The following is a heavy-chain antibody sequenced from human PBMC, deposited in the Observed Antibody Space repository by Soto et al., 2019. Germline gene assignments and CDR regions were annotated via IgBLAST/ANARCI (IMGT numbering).Heavy chain of an antibody. Sequence: QVQLVQSRSESMQPGASVQFSCKGSGYNFNSHSINWLRQAPGQGLEWMGWINPNTGNPTYEQGFTGRFVFSVDTSVRKAYLQIFSLKADDSAVYYCARERASGSFNYGEQGTLVTVSS. CDR2: INPNTGNP. D-gene: IGHD1-26*01. J-gene: IGHJ4*02. CDR1: GYNFNSHS. CDR3: ARERASGSFNY. V-gene: IGHV7-4-1*01.